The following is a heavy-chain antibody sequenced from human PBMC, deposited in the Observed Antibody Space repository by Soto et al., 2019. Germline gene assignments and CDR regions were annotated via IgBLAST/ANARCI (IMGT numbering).Heavy chain of an antibody. V-gene: IGHV3-7*01. CDR2: IKQDGSET. CDR3: ARDSVFYDSTGDFDY. J-gene: IGHJ4*02. D-gene: IGHD3-22*01. CDR1: GFTFSSYW. Sequence: GGSLRLSCGASGFTFSSYWMSWFRQSPGKGLEWVANIKQDGSETYYVDSVKGRFTISRDNAKNSLYLQMSSLRAEDTAVYYCARDSVFYDSTGDFDYWGQGP.